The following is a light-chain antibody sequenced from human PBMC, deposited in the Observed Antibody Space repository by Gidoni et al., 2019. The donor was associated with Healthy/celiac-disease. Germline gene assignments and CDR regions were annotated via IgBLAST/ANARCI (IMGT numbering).Light chain of an antibody. CDR2: GAS. J-gene: IGKJ2*01. CDR1: QSVSSSY. V-gene: IGKV3-20*01. CDR3: QQYGSSPYT. Sequence: EIVLTPSPGTLSLSPGERATLSCRASQSVSSSYLAWYQQKPGQAPRLLIYGASSRATGIPDRFSGSGSGTDFTLTISRLEPEDFAVYYCQQYGSSPYTFXQXTKSXDQT.